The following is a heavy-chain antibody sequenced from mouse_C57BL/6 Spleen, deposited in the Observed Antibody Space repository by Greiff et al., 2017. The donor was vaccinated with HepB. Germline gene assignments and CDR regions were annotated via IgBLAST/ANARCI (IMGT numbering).Heavy chain of an antibody. Sequence: QVQLKQSGAELVRPGASVTLSCKASGYTFTDYEMHWVKQTPVHGLEWIGAIDPETGGTAYNQKFKGKAILTADKSSSTAYMELRSLTSEDSAVYYCTRDGKDYYAMDYWGQGTSVTVSS. V-gene: IGHV1-15*01. J-gene: IGHJ4*01. CDR3: TRDGKDYYAMDY. CDR1: GYTFTDYE. CDR2: IDPETGGT. D-gene: IGHD1-1*01.